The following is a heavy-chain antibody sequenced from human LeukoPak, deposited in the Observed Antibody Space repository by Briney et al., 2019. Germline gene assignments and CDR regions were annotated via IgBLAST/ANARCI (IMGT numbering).Heavy chain of an antibody. D-gene: IGHD1-26*01. J-gene: IGHJ4*02. Sequence: PGGSLRLSCAASGFTFSSFEMNWVRQAPGKGLEWVSYIGSSGSTIYYADSVKGRFIISRDNAENSLYLQMNSLRAEDTAVYYCARESRGATPQGFDYWGQGTLVTVSS. CDR2: IGSSGSTI. CDR3: ARESRGATPQGFDY. V-gene: IGHV3-48*03. CDR1: GFTFSSFE.